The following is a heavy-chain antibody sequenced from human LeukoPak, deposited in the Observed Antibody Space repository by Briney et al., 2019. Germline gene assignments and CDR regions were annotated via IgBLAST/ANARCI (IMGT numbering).Heavy chain of an antibody. Sequence: PSETLSLTCTVSGGSISSYYWSWIRQPAGKGLEWIGRISTSGNTNYNPSLKSRVTMSVDTSKNQFSLKLSSVTAADTAVYYCARVTVVVVAANEGYNWFDPWGQGTLVTVSS. CDR3: ARVTVVVVAANEGYNWFDP. D-gene: IGHD2-15*01. J-gene: IGHJ5*02. V-gene: IGHV4-4*07. CDR2: ISTSGNT. CDR1: GGSISSYY.